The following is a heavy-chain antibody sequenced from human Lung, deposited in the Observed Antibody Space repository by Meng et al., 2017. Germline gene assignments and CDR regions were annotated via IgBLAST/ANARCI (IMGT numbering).Heavy chain of an antibody. Sequence: QVRLQQLGAVRLKPSETLSLTCVVSGGSFSDYYWSWIRQPPGKGLEWIGEINHSGSTNYNPSLESRATISVDTSQNNLSLKLSSVTAADSAVYYCARGPTTMAHDFDYWGQGTLVTVSS. CDR3: ARGPTTMAHDFDY. CDR1: GGSFSDYY. D-gene: IGHD4-11*01. J-gene: IGHJ4*02. CDR2: INHSGST. V-gene: IGHV4-34*01.